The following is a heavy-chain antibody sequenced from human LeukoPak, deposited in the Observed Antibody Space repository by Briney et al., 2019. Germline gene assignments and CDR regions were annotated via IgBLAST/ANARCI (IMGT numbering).Heavy chain of an antibody. Sequence: SETLSLTCTVSGYSISSGHYWGWIRQPPGKGLEWNGSIYHSGSTYYNPSLKSRVTISVDTSKNQFSLKLSSVTAADTAVYYCAGTYYYDSSGYYHYSLWGQGTLVTVSA. CDR3: AGTYYYDSSGYYHYSL. CDR1: GYSISSGHY. CDR2: IYHSGST. V-gene: IGHV4-38-2*02. J-gene: IGHJ4*02. D-gene: IGHD3-22*01.